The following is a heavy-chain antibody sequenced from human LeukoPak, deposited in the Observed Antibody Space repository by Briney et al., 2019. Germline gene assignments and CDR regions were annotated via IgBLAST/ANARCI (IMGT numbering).Heavy chain of an antibody. D-gene: IGHD5-24*01. CDR1: GFTGSSNY. Sequence: PGGSLRLSCAASGFTGSSNYMSWVRQAPGKGLEWVSIISGGGGTYYADSVKDRFTISRDNSESTMYLQMKSLRAEDTAVYYCASRDKGYYYGLDVWGQGTTVIVSS. CDR3: ASRDKGYYYGLDV. V-gene: IGHV3-66*01. CDR2: ISGGGGT. J-gene: IGHJ6*02.